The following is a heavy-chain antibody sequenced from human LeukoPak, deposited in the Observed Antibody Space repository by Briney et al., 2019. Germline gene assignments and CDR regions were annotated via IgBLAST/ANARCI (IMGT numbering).Heavy chain of an antibody. Sequence: PGGSLRLSCAASGFTFSSYAMSWVRQAPGKGLEWVSSISSSSGYIYYADSVKGRFTISRDNAKNSLYLQMNSLRAEDTAVYYCARDSAGSTYYPYNWFDPWGQGTLVTVSS. V-gene: IGHV3-21*01. J-gene: IGHJ5*02. D-gene: IGHD3-3*01. CDR1: GFTFSSYA. CDR3: ARDSAGSTYYPYNWFDP. CDR2: ISSSSGYI.